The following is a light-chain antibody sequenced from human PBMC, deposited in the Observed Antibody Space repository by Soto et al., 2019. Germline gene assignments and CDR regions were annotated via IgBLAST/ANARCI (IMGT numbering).Light chain of an antibody. J-gene: IGLJ1*01. V-gene: IGLV2-23*02. CDR3: CSYAGRSTLV. Sequence: QSVLTQPASVSGSPGQSITISCTGTSSDVGSYNLVSWYQHHPGKAPKLIIYEVSKRPSGVSNRFSGSKSGNTASLTFSGLQAEDEADFSCCSYAGRSTLVFGTGTKVTVL. CDR1: SSDVGSYNL. CDR2: EVS.